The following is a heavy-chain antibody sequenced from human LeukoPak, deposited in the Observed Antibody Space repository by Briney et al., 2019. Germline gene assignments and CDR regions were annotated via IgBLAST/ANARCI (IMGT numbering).Heavy chain of an antibody. CDR3: GRGHYGLDV. CDR2: IRNDGAEI. V-gene: IGHV3-7*01. D-gene: IGHD3-10*01. J-gene: IGHJ6*02. Sequence: GGSLRLSCVGSGFRFSDHWMSWVRQAPGKGLQWVAYIRNDGAEIYYVDSGKGRFTISRDNVRTSLYLQMDNLRVDDTAVYYCGRGHYGLDVWGQGTTVIVSS. CDR1: GFRFSDHW.